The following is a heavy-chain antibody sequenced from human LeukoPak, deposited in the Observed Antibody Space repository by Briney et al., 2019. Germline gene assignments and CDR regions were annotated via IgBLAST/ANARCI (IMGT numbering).Heavy chain of an antibody. CDR3: ARDPPAVHFDY. Sequence: PGGSLRLSCAASGFTFSSYGMHWVRQAPGKGLEWVAVIWNDGSNKYYADSVKGRFTISRDNSKNTLYLQMNSLRAEDTAVYYCARDPPAVHFDYWGQGTLVTVSS. CDR2: IWNDGSNK. J-gene: IGHJ4*02. V-gene: IGHV3-33*01. CDR1: GFTFSSYG. D-gene: IGHD2-2*01.